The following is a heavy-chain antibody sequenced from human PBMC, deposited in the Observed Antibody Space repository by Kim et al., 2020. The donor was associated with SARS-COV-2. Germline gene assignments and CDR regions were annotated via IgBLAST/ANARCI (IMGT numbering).Heavy chain of an antibody. V-gene: IGHV2-5*01. J-gene: IGHJ4*02. D-gene: IGHD2-15*01. Sequence: STALKSRLTITKDTSKNQVVLTMTNMDPVDTATYYCAHTEEVVAATDFDYWGQGTLVTVSS. CDR3: AHTEEVVAATDFDY.